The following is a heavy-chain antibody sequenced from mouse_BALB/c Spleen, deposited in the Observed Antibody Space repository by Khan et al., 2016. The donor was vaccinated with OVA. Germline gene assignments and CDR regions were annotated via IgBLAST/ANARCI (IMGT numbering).Heavy chain of an antibody. V-gene: IGHV3-6*02. CDR2: ISYDGNN. D-gene: IGHD1-1*01. CDR3: ARDEGDYYGDYFDY. Sequence: EVQLQESGPGLVKPSQSLSLTCSVTGYLITSGCYWNWIRQFPGNKLEWMGHISYDGNNNYNPSLKNRISITRDTSKNQFFLRLNSVTPEDTATYYCARDEGDYYGDYFDYWGQGTTLTVSS. CDR1: GYLITSGCY. J-gene: IGHJ2*01.